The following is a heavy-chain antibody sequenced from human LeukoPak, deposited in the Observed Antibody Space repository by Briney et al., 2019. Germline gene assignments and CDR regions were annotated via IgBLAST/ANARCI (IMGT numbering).Heavy chain of an antibody. CDR1: GGSISSGGYY. CDR2: IYYNGNT. J-gene: IGHJ3*02. V-gene: IGHV4-31*03. CDR3: ARDPQLGIGRPSDDFDI. Sequence: SETLSLTCTVSGGSISSGGYYWSWIRQHPGKGLEWLGYIYYNGNTYYNPSLRGRVTISLDTSKKQFSLTVRSVTAADTAIYYCARDPQLGIGRPSDDFDIWGQGTMVTVSS. D-gene: IGHD7-27*01.